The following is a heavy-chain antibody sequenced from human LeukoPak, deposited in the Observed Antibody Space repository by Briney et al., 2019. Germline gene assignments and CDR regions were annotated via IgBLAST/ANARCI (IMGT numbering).Heavy chain of an antibody. J-gene: IGHJ3*02. CDR3: ARALRLWGGNSGIAFDI. Sequence: SETLSLTCAVSGGSISSYYWSWIRQPPGKGLEWIGYIYNSGSTNYNHSLKSRVTISEDMSNNQFSLKLSSVTAADTAVYYCARALRLWGGNSGIAFDIWGQGTMVTVSS. CDR1: GGSISSYY. D-gene: IGHD4-23*01. CDR2: IYNSGST. V-gene: IGHV4-59*01.